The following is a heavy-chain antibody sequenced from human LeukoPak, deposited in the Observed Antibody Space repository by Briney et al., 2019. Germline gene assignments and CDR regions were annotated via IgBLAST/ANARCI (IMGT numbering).Heavy chain of an antibody. D-gene: IGHD3-10*01. CDR3: ARVVGDYYGSGSYINYYYYMDV. J-gene: IGHJ6*03. CDR1: GYTFTSYD. Sequence: ASVKVSCKASGYTFTSYDINWVRQATGQGLEWMGWMNPNSGNTGYAQKFQGRVTMTRNTSISTAYMELSSLRSEDTAVYYCARVVGDYYGSGSYINYYYYMDVWGKGTTVTISS. CDR2: MNPNSGNT. V-gene: IGHV1-8*01.